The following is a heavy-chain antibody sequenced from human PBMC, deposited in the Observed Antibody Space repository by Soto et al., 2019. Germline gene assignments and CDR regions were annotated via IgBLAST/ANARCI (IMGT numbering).Heavy chain of an antibody. D-gene: IGHD3-16*01. CDR2: VSCDNRNT. V-gene: IGHV1-18*01. Sequence: QVQLVQSGVEVKMPGAYVKLSCKTYGYDFTNYGVSWVRQVPGQGLEWIGWVSCDNRNTNDAQKFADRGIMTTDTSANAAHLGLRSLSSDDTGIYYCAGVRLWGPLTYWGRGSLLTVSP. CDR3: AGVRLWGPLTY. CDR1: GYDFTNYG. J-gene: IGHJ4*02.